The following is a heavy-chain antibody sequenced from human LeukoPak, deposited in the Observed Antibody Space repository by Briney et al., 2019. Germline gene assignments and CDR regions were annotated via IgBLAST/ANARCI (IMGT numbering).Heavy chain of an antibody. CDR2: IGQDGTEK. D-gene: IGHD2-2*01. J-gene: IGHJ3*02. Sequence: GGSLRLSCAASGFNFSSHWMSWVRQAPGKGLEWVANIGQDGTEKNYVDSVKDRFTISRDNAKNSLYLQMSSLRAEDTAVYHCARGYCSGTSCFGAFDIWGQGTMVPVSS. CDR3: ARGYCSGTSCFGAFDI. V-gene: IGHV3-7*01. CDR1: GFNFSSHW.